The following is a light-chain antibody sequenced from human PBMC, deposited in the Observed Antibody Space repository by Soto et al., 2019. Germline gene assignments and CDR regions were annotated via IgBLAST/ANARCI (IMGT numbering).Light chain of an antibody. V-gene: IGKV1-39*01. J-gene: IGKJ1*01. CDR1: QSISSY. Sequence: DIQMTQSPSSRSASVGDRVTITGRASQSISSYLNWYQQKPGKAPKLLIYAASSLQSGVPSRFSGSGSGTDFTLTISSLQPEDFATYYCQQSYSTPKTFGQGTKVDIK. CDR3: QQSYSTPKT. CDR2: AAS.